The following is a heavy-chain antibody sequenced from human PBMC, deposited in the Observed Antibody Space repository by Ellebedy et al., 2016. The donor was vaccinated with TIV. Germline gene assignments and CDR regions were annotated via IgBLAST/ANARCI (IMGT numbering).Heavy chain of an antibody. CDR2: ISGSGGST. J-gene: IGHJ6*02. D-gene: IGHD6-19*01. CDR3: AKDAVAGTYYYYYYGMDV. Sequence: GESLKISXAASGFTFSSYAMRWVRQAPGKGLEWVSAISGSGGSTYSADSVKGRFTISRDNSKNTLYLQMNSLRAEDTAVYYCAKDAVAGTYYYYYYGMDVWGQGTTVTVSS. V-gene: IGHV3-23*01. CDR1: GFTFSSYA.